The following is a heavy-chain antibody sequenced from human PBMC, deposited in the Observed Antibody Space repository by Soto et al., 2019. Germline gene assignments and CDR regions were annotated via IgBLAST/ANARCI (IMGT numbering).Heavy chain of an antibody. D-gene: IGHD3-3*01. V-gene: IGHV1-8*01. CDR2: MNPNSGNT. J-gene: IGHJ5*02. CDR1: GYTFTSYD. CDR3: AFLSPYYAFWSGYYLNWFDP. Sequence: ASVKVSCKASGYTFTSYDINWVRQATGQGLEWMGWMNPNSGNTGYAQKFQGRDTMTRNTSISTAYMELSSLRSEDTAVYYCAFLSPYYAFWSGYYLNWFDPWGQGTLVTVSS.